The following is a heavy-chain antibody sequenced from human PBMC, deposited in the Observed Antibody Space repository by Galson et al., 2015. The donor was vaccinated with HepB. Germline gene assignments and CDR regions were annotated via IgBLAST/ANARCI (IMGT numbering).Heavy chain of an antibody. D-gene: IGHD2-2*01. CDR2: INAGNGNT. CDR3: ARGRWSSTSTTYYLDY. CDR1: GYTFTNYA. Sequence: SVKVSCKASGYTFTNYAIYWVRQAPGQRPEWMGWINAGNGNTKYSQQFQGRITVSRDAPASTAYMDLSSLRSEDTAVYYCARGRWSSTSTTYYLDYWGQGTLVTVSS. V-gene: IGHV1-3*01. J-gene: IGHJ4*02.